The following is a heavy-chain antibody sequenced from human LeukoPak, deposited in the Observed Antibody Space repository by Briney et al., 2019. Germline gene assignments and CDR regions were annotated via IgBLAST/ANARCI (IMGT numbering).Heavy chain of an antibody. CDR1: GVTFSNDA. CDR3: AKDAGGRCCHGYLWYFDY. V-gene: IGHV3-23*01. Sequence: PGGSLRLSCAASGVTFSNDAMTWGRQAPGKGLEWVSAISGSGGSTYYADSVKGRFTISRDNSKNTLYLQMNSLRAEDTAVYYYAKDAGGRCCHGYLWYFDYWGQGTLVTVSS. J-gene: IGHJ4*02. D-gene: IGHD3-22*01. CDR2: ISGSGGST.